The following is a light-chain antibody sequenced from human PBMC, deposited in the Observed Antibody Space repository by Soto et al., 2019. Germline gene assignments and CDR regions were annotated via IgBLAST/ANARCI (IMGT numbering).Light chain of an antibody. CDR1: QTINNF. Sequence: EIVLTQSPATLFLSQGERATLSCRASQTINNFLAWYQQKPGQAPRLLIYDASTRAPGIPGRFSGSGSGTDFTLTITSLEPDDFAVYHCQQRSAGTFGGGTKV. V-gene: IGKV3-11*01. J-gene: IGKJ4*01. CDR3: QQRSAGT. CDR2: DAS.